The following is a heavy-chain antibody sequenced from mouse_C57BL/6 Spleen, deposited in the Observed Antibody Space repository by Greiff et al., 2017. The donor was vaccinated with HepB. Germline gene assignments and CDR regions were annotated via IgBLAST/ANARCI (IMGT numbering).Heavy chain of an antibody. CDR3: AYYYGSSYEGYYAMDY. V-gene: IGHV14-2*01. Sequence: VQLKQSGAELVKPGASVKLSCTASGFNIKDYYMHWVKQRTEQGLEWIGRIDPEDGETKYAPKFQGKATITADTSSNTAYLQLSSLTSEDTAVYYCAYYYGSSYEGYYAMDYWGQGTSVTVSS. J-gene: IGHJ4*01. CDR1: GFNIKDYY. CDR2: IDPEDGET. D-gene: IGHD1-1*01.